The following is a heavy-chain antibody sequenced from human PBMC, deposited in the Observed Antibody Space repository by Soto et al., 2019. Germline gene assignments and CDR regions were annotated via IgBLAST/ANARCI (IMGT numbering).Heavy chain of an antibody. J-gene: IGHJ6*03. CDR2: IQSGGPT. CDR1: GFTVSSKY. Sequence: PGGSLRLACAASGFTVSSKYMSWVRQAPGKGLEWVSLIQSGGPTYYADSVKGRFTISRDTSENTLHLQMDSLRAEDTAVYYCARDDVRCDGGRRYGVPMHVRGKGTTVTGSS. D-gene: IGHD2-15*01. CDR3: ARDDVRCDGGRRYGVPMHV. V-gene: IGHV3-66*01.